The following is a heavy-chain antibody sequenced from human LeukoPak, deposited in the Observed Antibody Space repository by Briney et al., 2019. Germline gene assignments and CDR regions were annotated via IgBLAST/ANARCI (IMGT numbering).Heavy chain of an antibody. D-gene: IGHD3-10*02. Sequence: PGGSLRLSCAASGFTFSSYSMNWVRQAPGKGLEWVSSISSSSSYIYYADSVKGRFTISRDNAKNSLCLQMNSLRAEDTAVYYCARDLNVRGGAYYYYGMDVWGQGTTVTVSS. CDR1: GFTFSSYS. V-gene: IGHV3-21*01. J-gene: IGHJ6*02. CDR2: ISSSSSYI. CDR3: ARDLNVRGGAYYYYGMDV.